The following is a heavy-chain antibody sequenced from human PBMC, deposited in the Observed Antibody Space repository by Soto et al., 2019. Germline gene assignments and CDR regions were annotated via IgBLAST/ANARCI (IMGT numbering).Heavy chain of an antibody. CDR3: ARPRPYCGGDCPDS. CDR1: GFTFSSYW. D-gene: IGHD2-21*02. V-gene: IGHV3-74*01. CDR2: INSDGSST. J-gene: IGHJ4*02. Sequence: EVQLVESGGGLVQPGGSLRLSCAASGFTFSSYWMHWVRQAPGKGLVWVSRINSDGSSTSYADSVKGRFTISRDNAKNTLYLQRNSLRAEDTAVDYCARPRPYCGGDCPDSWGQGTLVTVSS.